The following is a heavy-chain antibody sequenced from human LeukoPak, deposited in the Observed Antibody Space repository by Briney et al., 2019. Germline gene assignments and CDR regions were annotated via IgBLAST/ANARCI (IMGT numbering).Heavy chain of an antibody. J-gene: IGHJ5*02. CDR3: AHYNPPRWFDP. CDR1: GFSLRTSGGG. CDR2: IYWNDDK. V-gene: IGHV2-5*01. Sequence: SGPPLVKPPQPPTLTCTLSGFSLRTSGGGVGWIRPPPRKALEWLALIYWNDDKRYSPSLKSRLTITKDTSKNQVVLTMTNMDPVDTATYYCAHYNPPRWFDPWGQGTLVTVSS. D-gene: IGHD1-14*01.